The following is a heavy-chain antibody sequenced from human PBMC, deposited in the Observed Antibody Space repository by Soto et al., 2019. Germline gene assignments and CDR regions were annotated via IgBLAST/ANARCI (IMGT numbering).Heavy chain of an antibody. D-gene: IGHD5-18*01. V-gene: IGHV3-30-3*01. J-gene: IGHJ4*02. CDR2: ISYDGSNK. CDR3: ARDRMDVDTAMVFGY. Sequence: GGSLRLSCAASGFTFSSYAMHWVRQAPGKGLEWVAVISYDGSNKYYADSVKGRFTISRDNSKNTLYLQMNSLRAEDTAVYYCARDRMDVDTAMVFGYWGQGTLVTVSS. CDR1: GFTFSSYA.